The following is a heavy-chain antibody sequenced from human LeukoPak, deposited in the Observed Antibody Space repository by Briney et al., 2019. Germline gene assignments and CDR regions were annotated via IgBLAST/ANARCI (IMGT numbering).Heavy chain of an antibody. J-gene: IGHJ3*02. CDR1: GYTFTSYD. Sequence: ASVKVSCTASGYTFTSYDINWVRQATGQGLEWMGWMNPNSGNTGYAQKFQGRVTMTRNTSISTAYMELSSLRSEDTAVYYCAREGSSSGWWRAFDIWGQGTMVTVSS. D-gene: IGHD6-19*01. CDR2: MNPNSGNT. V-gene: IGHV1-8*01. CDR3: AREGSSSGWWRAFDI.